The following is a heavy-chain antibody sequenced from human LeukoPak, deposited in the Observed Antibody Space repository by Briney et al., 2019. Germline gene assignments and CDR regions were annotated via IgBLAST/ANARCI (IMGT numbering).Heavy chain of an antibody. J-gene: IGHJ2*01. Sequence: SETLSLTCAVYGGSFSNYYWSWIRQSPGKGLEWIGEINQSGTTKYNPSLESRATMSMDTSKNQFSLKLTSVTAADTAVYHCARENWHFDLWGRGTLVTVSS. CDR3: ARENWHFDL. V-gene: IGHV4-34*01. CDR1: GGSFSNYY. CDR2: INQSGTT.